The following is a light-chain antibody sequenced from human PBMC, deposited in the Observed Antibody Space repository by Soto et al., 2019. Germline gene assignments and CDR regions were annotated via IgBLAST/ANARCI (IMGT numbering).Light chain of an antibody. CDR2: EVS. V-gene: IGLV2-14*01. CDR3: SSETSSSKV. Sequence: QSALTQPASVSGSPGQSITISCTGTSSDVGSYNYVSWYQHHPGKAPKLMIYEVSNRPSGVSNRFSGSKSGNTASLTISGLQAEDEADYYCSSETSSSKVFGTGTKVTVL. CDR1: SSDVGSYNY. J-gene: IGLJ1*01.